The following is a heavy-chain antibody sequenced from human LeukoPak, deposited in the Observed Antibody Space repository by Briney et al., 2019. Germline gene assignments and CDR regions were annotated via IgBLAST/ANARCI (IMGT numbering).Heavy chain of an antibody. CDR1: GFTFSSYG. CDR3: AKDLSSSWSLDY. V-gene: IGHV3-30*18. D-gene: IGHD6-13*01. Sequence: PGRSLRLSCAASGFTFSSYGMHWVRQAPGKGLEWVAVISYDGSNKYHADSVKGRFTISRDNSKNTLYLQMNSLRAEDTAVYYCAKDLSSSWSLDYWGQGTLVTVSS. J-gene: IGHJ4*02. CDR2: ISYDGSNK.